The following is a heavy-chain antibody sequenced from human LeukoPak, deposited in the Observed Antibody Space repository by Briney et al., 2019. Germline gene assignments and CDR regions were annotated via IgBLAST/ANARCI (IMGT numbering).Heavy chain of an antibody. Sequence: SQTLSLTCAISGDIVSSDSPAWNWIRQSPSRGLEWLGRTYYRSKWYNDYAVSVKSRITISPDTSKNQFSLHLYSVTPEDTAVYYCARDWRGYYFDYWGQGTLVTVSS. CDR1: GDIVSSDSPA. V-gene: IGHV6-1*01. CDR2: TYYRSKWYN. D-gene: IGHD3-10*01. J-gene: IGHJ4*02. CDR3: ARDWRGYYFDY.